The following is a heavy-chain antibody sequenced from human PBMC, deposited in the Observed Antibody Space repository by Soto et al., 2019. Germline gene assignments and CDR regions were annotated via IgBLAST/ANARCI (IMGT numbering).Heavy chain of an antibody. J-gene: IGHJ4*02. CDR3: AKVFDSALIEKLHLVPAAMSDSVAGNFDY. CDR1: GFTFSSYG. Sequence: GGSLRLSCAASGFTFSSYGMHWVRQAPGKGLEWVAVISYDGSNKYYADSVKGRFTISRDNSKNTLYLQMNSLRAKDTAVYYCAKVFDSALIEKLHLVPAAMSDSVAGNFDYWGQGTLVTVSS. CDR2: ISYDGSNK. D-gene: IGHD2-2*01. V-gene: IGHV3-30*18.